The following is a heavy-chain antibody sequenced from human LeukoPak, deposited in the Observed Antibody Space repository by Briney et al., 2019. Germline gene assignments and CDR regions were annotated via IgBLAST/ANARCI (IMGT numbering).Heavy chain of an antibody. CDR3: ARAPGTVAIDY. Sequence: PSETLSLTCAVYGESFSGYFWTWIRQPPGKGLEWIGEINHSGIINYNPFLKSRVTISVDTSKNQFSLKVTSLTAADTGVYYCARAPGTVAIDYWGQGTLVTVSS. D-gene: IGHD5-12*01. J-gene: IGHJ4*02. CDR2: INHSGII. V-gene: IGHV4-34*01. CDR1: GESFSGYF.